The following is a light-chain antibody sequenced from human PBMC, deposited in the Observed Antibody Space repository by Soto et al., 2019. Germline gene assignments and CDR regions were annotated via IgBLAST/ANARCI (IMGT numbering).Light chain of an antibody. J-gene: IGKJ1*01. Sequence: EIVLTQSPGTLSLSPGERATLSCRASESVPNSYLAWYQQKPGQAPRLLINGASSRATGTPDRFSGSGSGTDFPLIIDRLEPEDFARYFCLQYGSTPGTFGQGTKVDIK. CDR3: LQYGSTPGT. CDR1: ESVPNSY. V-gene: IGKV3-20*01. CDR2: GAS.